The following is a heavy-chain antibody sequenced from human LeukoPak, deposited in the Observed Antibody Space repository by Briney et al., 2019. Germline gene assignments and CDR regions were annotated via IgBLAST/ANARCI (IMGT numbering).Heavy chain of an antibody. Sequence: ASVKVSCKASGYTFTNYYMHWVRQAPGQGFEWMGMINPSGGSTSYAQKFQGRVTMTEDTSTDTAYMKLSSLRSEDTAVYYCATGGSGSYGVSWFDPWGQGTLVTVSS. D-gene: IGHD3-10*01. CDR2: INPSGGST. CDR1: GYTFTNYY. J-gene: IGHJ5*02. CDR3: ATGGSGSYGVSWFDP. V-gene: IGHV1-46*01.